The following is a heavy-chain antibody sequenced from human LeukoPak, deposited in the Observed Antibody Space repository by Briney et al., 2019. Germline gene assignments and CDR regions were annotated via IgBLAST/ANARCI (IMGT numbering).Heavy chain of an antibody. V-gene: IGHV3-13*04. J-gene: IGHJ4*02. D-gene: IGHD6-19*01. CDR3: ARVLKDGSGWYHFDH. CDR2: IGTAGDT. CDR1: GFTFSSYN. Sequence: PWGSLSLSCAASGFTFSSYNMHWVRQATGKGLEWVSGIGTAGDTYYPGSVKGRFTISRENAKNSLYLQMNSLRAGDTAVYYCARVLKDGSGWYHFDHWGQGTLVTVSS.